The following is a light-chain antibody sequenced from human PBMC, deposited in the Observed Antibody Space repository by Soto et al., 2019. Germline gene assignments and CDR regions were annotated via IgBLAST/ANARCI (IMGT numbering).Light chain of an antibody. CDR1: QTVRRY. CDR2: AAS. J-gene: IGKJ1*01. V-gene: IGKV1-39*01. CDR3: QQTYSNLWT. Sequence: DIELTQHPSSLSASVGDTVPITCRASQTVRRYLNWYQQKSGTAPKLLIYAASTLHTGVPSRFSGRGSGTDFTLTINSLQREDFADYYRQQTYSNLWTFGQGTKVDI.